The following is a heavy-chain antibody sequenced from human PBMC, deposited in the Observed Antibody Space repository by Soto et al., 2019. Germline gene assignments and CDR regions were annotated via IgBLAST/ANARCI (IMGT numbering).Heavy chain of an antibody. CDR3: ARERYSSSSFHY. Sequence: SETLSLTCTVSGGSVSSGSYYWSWIRQPPGKGLEWIGYIYYSGSTNYNPSLKSRVTISVDTSKNQFSLKLSSVTAADTAVYYCARERYSSSSFHYWGQGTLVTVSS. CDR2: IYYSGST. J-gene: IGHJ4*02. V-gene: IGHV4-61*01. D-gene: IGHD6-6*01. CDR1: GGSVSSGSYY.